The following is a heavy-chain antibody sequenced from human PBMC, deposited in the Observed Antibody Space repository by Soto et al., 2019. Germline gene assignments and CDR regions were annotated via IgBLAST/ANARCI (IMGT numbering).Heavy chain of an antibody. D-gene: IGHD6-13*01. Sequence: QVQLQQWGAGLLKPSETLSLTCAVYGGSFSYYWSWIRQPPGKGLEWIGEINHSGSTNYNPSLKSRVTISADTSKNQFSLKLSSVTAADTAMYYCASQQLGGDDYWGQGTLVTVSS. V-gene: IGHV4-34*02. CDR2: INHSGST. CDR1: GGSFSYY. CDR3: ASQQLGGDDY. J-gene: IGHJ4*02.